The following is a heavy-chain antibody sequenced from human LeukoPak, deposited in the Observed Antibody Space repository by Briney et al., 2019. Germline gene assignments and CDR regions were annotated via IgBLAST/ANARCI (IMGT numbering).Heavy chain of an antibody. CDR3: AMGDLGDYEAPFDY. D-gene: IGHD4-17*01. Sequence: PGGSLRLSCAASGFTFSSYWMHWVRQAPGKGLVWVSRINSDGSSTSYADSVKGRFTISRDNAKNTLYLQMNSLRAEDTAVYHCAMGDLGDYEAPFDYWGQGTLVTVSS. J-gene: IGHJ4*02. CDR1: GFTFSSYW. V-gene: IGHV3-74*01. CDR2: INSDGSST.